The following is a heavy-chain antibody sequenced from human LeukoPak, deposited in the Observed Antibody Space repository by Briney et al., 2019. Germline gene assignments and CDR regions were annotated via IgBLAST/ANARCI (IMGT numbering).Heavy chain of an antibody. CDR1: GYTFTGYY. Sequence: ASVKVSCKASGYTFTGYYMHWVRQAPGQGLEWMGWINPNSGGTNYAQKFQGRVTMTRDTSISTAYMELSRLRSDDTAVYYCAREGYFDWLPSFDYWGQGTLVTVSS. CDR2: INPNSGGT. J-gene: IGHJ4*02. D-gene: IGHD3-9*01. V-gene: IGHV1-2*02. CDR3: AREGYFDWLPSFDY.